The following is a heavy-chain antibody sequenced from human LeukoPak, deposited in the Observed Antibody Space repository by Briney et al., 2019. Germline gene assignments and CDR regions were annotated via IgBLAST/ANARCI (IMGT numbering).Heavy chain of an antibody. V-gene: IGHV3-11*05. D-gene: IGHD2-15*01. CDR1: GFTFSDYY. J-gene: IGHJ5*02. CDR3: ARDPEPKWSWFDP. Sequence: KPGGSLRLSCAASGFTFSDYYMSWIRQAPGKGLEWVSYISSSSSYTNYADSVKGRFTISRDNAKNSLYLQMNSLRAEDTAVYYCARDPEPKWSWFDPWGQGTLVTVSS. CDR2: ISSSSSYT.